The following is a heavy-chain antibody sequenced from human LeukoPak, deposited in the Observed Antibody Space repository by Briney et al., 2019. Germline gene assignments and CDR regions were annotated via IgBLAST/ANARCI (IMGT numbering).Heavy chain of an antibody. V-gene: IGHV3-30-3*01. CDR1: GFTFNNYA. D-gene: IGHD1-26*01. CDR2: ISFDGGNK. CDR3: ARDGIVGSPLFKFDY. J-gene: IGHJ4*02. Sequence: PGGSLRLSCAASGFTFNNYAIHWVRQAPGKGLEWVAIISFDGGNKYYADSVKGRFTISRDNSKNTLYLQMNSLRAEDTAAYYCARDGIVGSPLFKFDYWGQGTLVTVSS.